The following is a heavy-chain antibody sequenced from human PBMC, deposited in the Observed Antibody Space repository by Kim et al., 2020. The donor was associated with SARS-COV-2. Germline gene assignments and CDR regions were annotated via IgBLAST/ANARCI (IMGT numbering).Heavy chain of an antibody. CDR3: ARDYPGGSLNY. Sequence: YEYAESVKSRITISPDTSKNQFSLHLNSVTPEDTAVYYCARDYPGGSLNYWGQGTLVTVSS. CDR2: Y. V-gene: IGHV6-1*01. J-gene: IGHJ4*02. D-gene: IGHD2-15*01.